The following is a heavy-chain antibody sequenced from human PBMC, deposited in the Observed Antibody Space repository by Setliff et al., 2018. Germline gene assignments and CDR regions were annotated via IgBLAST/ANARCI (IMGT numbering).Heavy chain of an antibody. CDR3: ARDPGFHSGTWCLGD. CDR1: GGSITESC. D-gene: IGHD2-8*01. V-gene: IGHV4-4*07. J-gene: IGHJ4*02. CDR2: MFVSKTT. Sequence: PSETLSLTCTVSGGSITESCWSWIRQPAGKGLEWIGRMFVSKTTDYNPSLKSRVSMSMDTPKNEFSLKLTAVTAADTAVYFCARDPGFHSGTWCLGDWGQGTQVTVSS.